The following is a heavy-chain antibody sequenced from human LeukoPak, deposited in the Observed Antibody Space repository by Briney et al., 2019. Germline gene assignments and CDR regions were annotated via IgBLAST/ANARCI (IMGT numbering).Heavy chain of an antibody. V-gene: IGHV3-66*02. CDR3: ATTPGSWFGNWFDP. D-gene: IGHD3-10*01. CDR1: GFTFSSNY. CDR2: IYSGGST. Sequence: GGSLRLSCAASGFTFSSNYMSWVRQAPGKGLEWVSVIYSGGSTYYADSVKGRFAISRDNSKNTLYLQMNSLRAEDTAVYYCATTPGSWFGNWFDPWGQGTLVTVSS. J-gene: IGHJ5*02.